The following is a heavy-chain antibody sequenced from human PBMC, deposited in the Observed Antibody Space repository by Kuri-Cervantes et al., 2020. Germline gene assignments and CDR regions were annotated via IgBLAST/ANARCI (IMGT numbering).Heavy chain of an antibody. Sequence: SETLSLTCTVSGGSIRSSNYYWGWIRQPAGKGLEWIGRVYTSGSTNYNPSLKSRVTISVDKSKNQFSLKLSSVTAADTAVYYCARDEDCSGGSCFSAYWGQGTPVTVSS. CDR3: ARDEDCSGGSCFSAY. CDR1: GGSIRSSNYY. CDR2: VYTSGST. V-gene: IGHV4-61*02. D-gene: IGHD2-15*01. J-gene: IGHJ4*02.